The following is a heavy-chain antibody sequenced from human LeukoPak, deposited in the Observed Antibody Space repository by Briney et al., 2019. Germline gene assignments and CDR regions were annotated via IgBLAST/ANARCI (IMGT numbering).Heavy chain of an antibody. CDR3: GGTGDFWSGYLAFDI. D-gene: IGHD3-3*01. CDR2: IYHSGST. Sequence: PSETLSLTCTVSGYPISSGYYWGWIRQPPGKGLEWIGSIYHSGSTYYNPSLKSRVTISVDTSKNQFSLKLSSVTAADTAVYYCGGTGDFWSGYLAFDIWGQGTMVTVSS. J-gene: IGHJ3*02. CDR1: GYPISSGYY. V-gene: IGHV4-38-2*02.